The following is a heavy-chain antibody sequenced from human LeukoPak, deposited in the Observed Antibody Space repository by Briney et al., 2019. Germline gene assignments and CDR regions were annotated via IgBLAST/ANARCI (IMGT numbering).Heavy chain of an antibody. CDR1: GFTFSSYG. Sequence: GGSLTLSCAASGFTFSSYGMHWVRQAPGKGLEWVAFIRYDGSNKYYADSVKGRFTISRDNSKNTLYLQMNSLRAEDTAVYYCAKDRYYGSGSPPAAWGQGTMVTVSS. CDR3: AKDRYYGSGSPPAA. J-gene: IGHJ3*01. D-gene: IGHD3-10*01. CDR2: IRYDGSNK. V-gene: IGHV3-30*02.